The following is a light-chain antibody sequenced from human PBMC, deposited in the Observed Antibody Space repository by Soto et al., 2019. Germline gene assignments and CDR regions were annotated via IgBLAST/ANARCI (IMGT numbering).Light chain of an antibody. CDR1: SSDINTYIY. CDR2: DVT. J-gene: IGLJ1*01. Sequence: QPALTQPASVSGSPGQSITISCTGTSSDINTYIYISWYQQHPGKAPKLIIYDVTNRPPGVSNRFSGSKSGNTASLTISGLQAEDEADYYCSSYTISTLVFATGTKLTVL. V-gene: IGLV2-14*03. CDR3: SSYTISTLV.